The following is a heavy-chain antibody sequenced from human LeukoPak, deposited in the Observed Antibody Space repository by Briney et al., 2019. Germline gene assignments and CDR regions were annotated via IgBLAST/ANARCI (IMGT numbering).Heavy chain of an antibody. J-gene: IGHJ4*02. CDR2: IYSGGST. V-gene: IGHV3-53*04. CDR1: GFTVSSNY. D-gene: IGHD4-17*01. CDR3: ARAYPPLGDYGDYVDY. Sequence: PGGSLRLSCAASGFTVSSNYMSWVRQAPGKGLEWVSVIYSGGSTYYADSVKGRFTISRHNSKNMLYLQMNSLRAEDTAVYYCARAYPPLGDYGDYVDYWGQGALVTVSS.